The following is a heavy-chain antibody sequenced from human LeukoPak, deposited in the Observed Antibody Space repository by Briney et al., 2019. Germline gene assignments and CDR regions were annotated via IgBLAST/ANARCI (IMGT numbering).Heavy chain of an antibody. D-gene: IGHD3-3*01. CDR3: ARVPVLRFMTYFDY. CDR1: GGSISSSSYY. Sequence: SETLSLTCTVSGGSISSSSYYWGWIRQPPGKGLEWIGSIYYSGSTYYNPSLKSRVTISVDTSKNQFSLKLSSVTAADTAVYYCARVPVLRFMTYFDYWGQGTLVTVSS. CDR2: IYYSGST. J-gene: IGHJ4*02. V-gene: IGHV4-39*07.